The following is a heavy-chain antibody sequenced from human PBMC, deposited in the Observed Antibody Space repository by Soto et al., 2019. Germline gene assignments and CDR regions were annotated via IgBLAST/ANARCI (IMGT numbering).Heavy chain of an antibody. CDR2: IYGPEKT. D-gene: IGHD2-15*01. J-gene: IGHJ4*02. CDR1: GFSVTTNN. V-gene: IGHV3-53*02. CDR3: VRGGYD. Sequence: EVQLIETGGDLIQPGGSLRLSCAVSGFSVTTNNINWVRQAPGKGLEWVSIIYGPEKTYYADSVRGRFTVSRDNSKNTVYLQMDSLRTVDSALYYCVRGGYDWGQGTLVTVSS.